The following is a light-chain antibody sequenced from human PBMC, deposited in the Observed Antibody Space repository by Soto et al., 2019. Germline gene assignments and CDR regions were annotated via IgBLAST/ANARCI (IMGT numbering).Light chain of an antibody. Sequence: QTVVTQPPSASGTPGQRVIISCSGSSSNIGTNFVNWYQQLPGTAPKLLLYNDNQRPSGVPDRFSGSRSGTSASLVISGLQSEDGADYYCAAWDDSVTGPVFGGGTQLTVL. CDR1: SSNIGTNF. CDR2: NDN. V-gene: IGLV1-44*01. CDR3: AAWDDSVTGPV. J-gene: IGLJ7*01.